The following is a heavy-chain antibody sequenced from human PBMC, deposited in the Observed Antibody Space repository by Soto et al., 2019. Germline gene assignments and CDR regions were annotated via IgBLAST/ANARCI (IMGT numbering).Heavy chain of an antibody. Sequence: SETLSLTCTVSGGSISSSSYYWSWIRQPPGKGLEWIGYIYYSGSTYYNPSLKSRVTISVDTSKNQFSLKLSSVTAADTAVYYCARGRLGYCSGGSCYSGWFDPWGQGTLVTVSS. V-gene: IGHV4-30-4*01. CDR3: ARGRLGYCSGGSCYSGWFDP. CDR2: IYYSGST. D-gene: IGHD2-15*01. J-gene: IGHJ5*02. CDR1: GGSISSSSYY.